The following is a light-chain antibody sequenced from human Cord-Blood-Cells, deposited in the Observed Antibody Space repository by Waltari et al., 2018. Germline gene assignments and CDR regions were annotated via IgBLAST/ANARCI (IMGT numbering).Light chain of an antibody. CDR2: EVS. V-gene: IGLV2-14*01. Sequence: QSALTQPASVSGSPGQSITLSCTGTSTDVGGYNYVSWYQQHPGKAPKLMIYEVSNRPSGVSNRFSGSKSGNTASLTISGLQAEDEADYYCSSYTSTPYVFGTGTKVTVL. J-gene: IGLJ1*01. CDR3: SSYTSTPYV. CDR1: STDVGGYNY.